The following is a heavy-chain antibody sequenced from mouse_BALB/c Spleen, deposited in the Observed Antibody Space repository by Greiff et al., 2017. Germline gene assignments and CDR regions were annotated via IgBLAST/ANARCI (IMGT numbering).Heavy chain of an antibody. Sequence: VQLQQPGAELVKPGASVKLSCKASGYTFTSYWMHWVKQRPGQGLEWIGEIDPSDSYTNYNQKFKGKATLTVDKSSSTAYMQLSSLTSEDSAVYYCARGRDGYYFAYWGQGTLVTVSA. V-gene: IGHV1-69*02. CDR2: IDPSDSYT. D-gene: IGHD2-3*01. J-gene: IGHJ3*01. CDR1: GYTFTSYW. CDR3: ARGRDGYYFAY.